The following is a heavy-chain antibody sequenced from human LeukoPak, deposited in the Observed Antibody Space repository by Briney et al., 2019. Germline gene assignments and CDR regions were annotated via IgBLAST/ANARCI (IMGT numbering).Heavy chain of an antibody. V-gene: IGHV3-23*01. Sequence: PGGSLRLSCAASGFTLSSYAMSWVRQAPGKGLEWVSAISVSGNTYHADSVKGRFTISRDSSKNTLYLQMNRLRVEDTAVYYCAKAVPKAVVTPSFDYWGQGTLVTVSS. J-gene: IGHJ4*02. D-gene: IGHD4-23*01. CDR2: ISVSGNT. CDR3: AKAVPKAVVTPSFDY. CDR1: GFTLSSYA.